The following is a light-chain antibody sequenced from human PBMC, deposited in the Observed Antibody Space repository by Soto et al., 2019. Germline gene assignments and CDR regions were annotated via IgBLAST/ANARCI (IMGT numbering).Light chain of an antibody. CDR2: DAS. Sequence: DILMTQSPSTLSASVGDRVTITCRASQSISSWLAWYQQKPGKAPKLLIYDASSLESGVPSRFSGSGSGTEFTLTISSLQPDDFATYYCQQYNSYWTFGQGTKVEIK. V-gene: IGKV1-5*01. CDR1: QSISSW. J-gene: IGKJ1*01. CDR3: QQYNSYWT.